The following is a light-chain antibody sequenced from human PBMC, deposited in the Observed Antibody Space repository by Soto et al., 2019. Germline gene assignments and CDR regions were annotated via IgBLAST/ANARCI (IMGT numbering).Light chain of an antibody. CDR3: QKYNFAPWT. CDR2: SAS. J-gene: IGKJ1*01. CDR1: QGIRNY. Sequence: DIQMTQSPSSLSASVGDRVTITCRASQGIRNYLAWYQQKPGKVPKLLIHSASTLQSGVPSRFIGSGSGTDFTLTISSLQPEDVATYYFQKYNFAPWTFGQGTKVEIK. V-gene: IGKV1-27*01.